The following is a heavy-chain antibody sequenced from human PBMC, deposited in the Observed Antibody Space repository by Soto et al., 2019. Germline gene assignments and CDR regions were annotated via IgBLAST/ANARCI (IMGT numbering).Heavy chain of an antibody. CDR3: ARVPIAAAGFRRQGFDY. J-gene: IGHJ4*02. V-gene: IGHV4-31*03. CDR1: GGSISSGGYY. CDR2: IYYSGST. D-gene: IGHD6-13*01. Sequence: QVQLQESGPGLVKPSQTLSLTCTVSGGSISSGGYYWSWVRQHPGKGLEWIGYIYYSGSTYYNPSLKSRVTISVDTSKNQFSLKLSSVTAADTAVYYCARVPIAAAGFRRQGFDYWGQGTLVTVSS.